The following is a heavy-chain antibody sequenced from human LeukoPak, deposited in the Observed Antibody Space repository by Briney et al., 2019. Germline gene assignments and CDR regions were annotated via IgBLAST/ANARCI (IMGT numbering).Heavy chain of an antibody. V-gene: IGHV1-2*02. CDR2: INPNSGGT. CDR3: ARASRWIQLWLGQPFDY. J-gene: IGHJ4*02. CDR1: GYTFTSYY. D-gene: IGHD5-18*01. Sequence: ASVKVSCKASGYTFTSYYMHWVRQAPGQGLEWMGWINPNSGGTNYAQKFQGRVTMTRDTSISTAYMELSRLRSDDTAVYYCARASRWIQLWLGQPFDYWGQGTLVTVSS.